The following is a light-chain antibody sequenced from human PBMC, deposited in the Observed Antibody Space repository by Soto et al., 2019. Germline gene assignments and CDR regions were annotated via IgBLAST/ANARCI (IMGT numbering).Light chain of an antibody. J-gene: IGKJ1*01. CDR1: QDISNY. CDR2: KAS. CDR3: QHYDSYSEA. Sequence: DIQMTQSPSSLSASVGDRVTIPCRASQDISNYLAWYQQKPGKAPKLLIYKASTLKSGVPSRFSGSGSGTEFTLTISSLQPDDFATYYCQHYDSYSEAFGQGTKVDNK. V-gene: IGKV1-5*03.